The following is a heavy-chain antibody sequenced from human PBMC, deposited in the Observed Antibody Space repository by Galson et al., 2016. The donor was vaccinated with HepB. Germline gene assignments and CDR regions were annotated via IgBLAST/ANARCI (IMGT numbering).Heavy chain of an antibody. V-gene: IGHV5-51*01. CDR2: IYPGTSET. J-gene: IGHJ6*02. CDR1: GYNFDYYW. CDR3: AKGSALSMDV. D-gene: IGHD3-16*02. Sequence: QSGAAVKQPGESLAISCRGSGYNFDYYWIGWVRQMPGIGLEWLGIIYPGTSETHSSPSLQGQVTISADKSINTAYLQWSSLNASDTAMYYCAKGSALSMDVWGQGTTVTVSS.